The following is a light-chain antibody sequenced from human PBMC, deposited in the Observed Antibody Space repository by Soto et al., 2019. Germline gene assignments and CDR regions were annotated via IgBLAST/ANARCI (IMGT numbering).Light chain of an antibody. CDR2: DAS. CDR1: QIVSSSY. J-gene: IGKJ1*01. CDR3: QQYGSSPRT. Sequence: ENVLTQSPGTLSLSPGERATLSCRASQIVSSSYLAWYQQKPGQAPRLLIYDASSRATGIPDRFSGSGSGTDFTLTISRLEPEDFAVYFCQQYGSSPRTFGQGTKVDIK. V-gene: IGKV3-20*01.